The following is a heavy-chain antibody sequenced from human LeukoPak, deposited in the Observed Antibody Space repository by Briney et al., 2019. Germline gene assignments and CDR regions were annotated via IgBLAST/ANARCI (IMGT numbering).Heavy chain of an antibody. V-gene: IGHV4-34*01. CDR2: INHSGST. J-gene: IGHJ5*02. D-gene: IGHD6-13*01. CDR1: GGSFSGYY. CDR3: AREALGPGIAAAGWFDP. Sequence: SETLSLTCAVYGGSFSGYYWSWIRQPPGKGLEWIGEINHSGSTNYNPSLKSRVTISVDTSKNQFSLKLSSVTAADTAVYYCAREALGPGIAAAGWFDPWGQGTLVTVSS.